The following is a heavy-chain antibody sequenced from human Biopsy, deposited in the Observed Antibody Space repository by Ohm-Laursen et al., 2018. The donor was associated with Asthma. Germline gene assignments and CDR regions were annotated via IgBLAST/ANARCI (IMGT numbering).Heavy chain of an antibody. V-gene: IGHV4-39*01. Sequence: SETLSLTCSLSSGSGGYMRSGNYYWGWIRQPPGKGLEWIGSIYYSRTTYYTPSLESRVTVSAATSKNQFSLKLTSVTAADTAVYYCVRGSSSWHHGPFHYYYGLDVWGQGTTATVSS. CDR2: IYYSRTT. CDR3: VRGSSSWHHGPFHYYYGLDV. D-gene: IGHD6-13*01. CDR1: SGSGGYMRSGNYY. J-gene: IGHJ6*02.